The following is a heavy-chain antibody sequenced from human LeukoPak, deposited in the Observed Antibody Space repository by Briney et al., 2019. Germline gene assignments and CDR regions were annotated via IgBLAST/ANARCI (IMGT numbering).Heavy chain of an antibody. CDR3: ARDRTHYYESSGYYSRWEY. CDR1: GYTFTNYD. V-gene: IGHV1-8*01. J-gene: IGHJ4*02. CDR2: MNPNSGNT. D-gene: IGHD3-22*01. Sequence: ASVKVSCKASGYTFTNYDINWVRQATGQGLEWMGWMNPNSGNTGYAQKFQGRVTMTRDTSTSTVYMELSSLRSEDTAIYYCARDRTHYYESSGYYSRWEYWGQGTLVTVSS.